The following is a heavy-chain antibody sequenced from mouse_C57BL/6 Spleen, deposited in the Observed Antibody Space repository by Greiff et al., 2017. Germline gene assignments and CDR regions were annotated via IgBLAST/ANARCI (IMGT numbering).Heavy chain of an antibody. J-gene: IGHJ1*03. CDR1: GFTFSDYY. CDR3: ARLVTGRYFDD. D-gene: IGHD2-5*01. CDR2: ISNGGGSP. Sequence: EVHLVESGGGLVQPGGSLKLSCAASGFTFSDYYMYWVRQTPEKRLEWVAYISNGGGSPYYPDTVKGRFTISRDNAKNTLYLQRSSLKSEDTAMYYWARLVTGRYFDDWGTGTTVTVSS. V-gene: IGHV5-12*01.